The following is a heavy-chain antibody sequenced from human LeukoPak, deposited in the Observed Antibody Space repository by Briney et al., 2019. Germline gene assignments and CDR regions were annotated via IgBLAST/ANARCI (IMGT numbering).Heavy chain of an antibody. Sequence: GGSLRLSCAASGFTFSSYSMNWVRQAPGKGLEWVSSISSSSSYIYYADSEKGRFTISRDNAKNSLYLQMNSLRAEDTAVYYCAGGSPTETLDYWGQGTLVTVSS. CDR3: AGGSPTETLDY. J-gene: IGHJ4*02. CDR1: GFTFSSYS. CDR2: ISSSSSYI. D-gene: IGHD2-15*01. V-gene: IGHV3-21*01.